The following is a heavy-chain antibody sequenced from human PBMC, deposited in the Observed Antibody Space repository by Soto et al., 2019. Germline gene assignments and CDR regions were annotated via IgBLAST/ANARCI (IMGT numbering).Heavy chain of an antibody. CDR3: AKGSYGASPQPPFDY. J-gene: IGHJ4*02. Sequence: PGGSLRLSCAASGFTFSSYGMHWVRQAPGKGLEWVAVIWYDGSNKYYADSVKGRFTISRDNSKNTLYLQMNSLRAEDTAVYYCAKGSYGASPQPPFDYWGQGTLVTVSS. CDR2: IWYDGSNK. CDR1: GFTFSSYG. V-gene: IGHV3-33*06. D-gene: IGHD4-17*01.